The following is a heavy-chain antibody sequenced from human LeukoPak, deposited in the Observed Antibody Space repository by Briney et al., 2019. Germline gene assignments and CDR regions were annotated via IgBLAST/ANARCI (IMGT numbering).Heavy chain of an antibody. CDR3: AKGSGGSGSFYNHFDC. J-gene: IGHJ4*02. V-gene: IGHV3-30*18. CDR1: GLSFNSCG. Sequence: TGGSLRLSCAASGLSFNSCGMHWVRQAPGKGLEWVAVISSDGSNKYYADSVKGRFTISRDNSKNTLSLQMNSLRNEDTAVFYCAKGSGGSGSFYNHFDCWGQGTLVTVSS. D-gene: IGHD3-10*01. CDR2: ISSDGSNK.